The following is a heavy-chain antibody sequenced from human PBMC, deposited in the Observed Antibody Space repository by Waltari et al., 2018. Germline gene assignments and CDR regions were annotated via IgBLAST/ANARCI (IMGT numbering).Heavy chain of an antibody. Sequence: QVQLQESGPGLVKPSETLSLTCDVSGYSISSGYYWGWIRQPPGKGLEWIGSIYHSGRTYQNPSLKSRLTISLDTSKNQFSLKLSSVTAADTAIYYCARGYWGGNPYHYDMDVWGQGTTVTVSS. V-gene: IGHV4-38-2*01. D-gene: IGHD3-22*01. CDR1: GYSISSGYY. CDR3: ARGYWGGNPYHYDMDV. CDR2: IYHSGRT. J-gene: IGHJ6*02.